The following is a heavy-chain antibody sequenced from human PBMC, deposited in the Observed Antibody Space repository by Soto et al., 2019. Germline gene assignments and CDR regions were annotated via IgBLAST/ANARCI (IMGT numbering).Heavy chain of an antibody. V-gene: IGHV4-59*01. CDR3: ARGDWGTAMPYFDY. J-gene: IGHJ4*02. CDR1: GGSISSYY. Sequence: SETLSLTCTVSGGSISSYYWSWIRQPPGKGLEWIGYIYYSGSTNYNPSLKSRVTISVDTSKNQFSLKLSSVTAADTAVYYCARGDWGTAMPYFDYWGQGTLVTVSS. CDR2: IYYSGST. D-gene: IGHD5-18*01.